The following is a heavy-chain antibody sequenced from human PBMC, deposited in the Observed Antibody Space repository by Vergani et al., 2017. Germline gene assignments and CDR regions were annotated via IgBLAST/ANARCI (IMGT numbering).Heavy chain of an antibody. D-gene: IGHD6-6*01. CDR3: AKDAGSQYSSYTFDF. V-gene: IGHV3-33*06. CDR2: IWYDGSNK. CDR1: GFTFSSYG. J-gene: IGHJ4*02. Sequence: QVQLVESGGGVVQPGRSLRLSCAASGFTFSSYGMHWVRQAPGKGLEWVAVIWYDGSNKYYADSVKGRFTISRDNSKNTLYRQMNSLKVEDTAVYYCAKDAGSQYSSYTFDFWGQGTLVTVSS.